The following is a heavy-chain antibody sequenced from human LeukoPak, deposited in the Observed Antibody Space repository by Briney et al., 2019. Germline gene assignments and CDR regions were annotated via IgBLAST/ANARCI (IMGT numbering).Heavy chain of an antibody. Sequence: KPSETLSLTCTVSGGSISSYYCSWIRQPPGKGLEWIGIIYYSGSTNYNPSLKSRVTISVDTSKNQFSLKLSSVTAADTAVYYCARITEYYFDYWGQGTLVTVSS. J-gene: IGHJ4*02. CDR3: ARITEYYFDY. V-gene: IGHV4-59*01. CDR2: IYYSGST. CDR1: GGSISSYY. D-gene: IGHD3-16*01.